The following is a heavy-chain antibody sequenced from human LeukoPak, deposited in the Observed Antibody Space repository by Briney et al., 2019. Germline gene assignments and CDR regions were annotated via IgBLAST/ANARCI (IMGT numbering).Heavy chain of an antibody. CDR1: GGTFSSYA. J-gene: IGHJ4*02. V-gene: IGHV1-69*13. Sequence: SVKVSCKASGGTFSSYAISWVRQAPGQGLEWMGGIIPIFGTANYAQKFQGRVTITADESTSTAYMELSSLRSEDTAVYYCATFPLGASYYFDYWGQGTLVTVSS. D-gene: IGHD2/OR15-2a*01. CDR2: IIPIFGTA. CDR3: ATFPLGASYYFDY.